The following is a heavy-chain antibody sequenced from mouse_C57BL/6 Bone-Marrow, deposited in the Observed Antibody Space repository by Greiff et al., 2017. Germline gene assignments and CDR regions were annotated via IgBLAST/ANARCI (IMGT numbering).Heavy chain of an antibody. V-gene: IGHV5-6*01. J-gene: IGHJ4*01. CDR2: ISSGGSYT. CDR1: GFTFSSYG. CDR3: ARRGDDYYAMDY. Sequence: EVQLVESGGDLVKPGGSLKLSCAASGFTFSSYGMSWVRQTPDKRLEWVATISSGGSYTYYPDSVKGRFTISRDNAKNTLYLQMSSLKSDDTAMYYCARRGDDYYAMDYWGQGTSVTVSS.